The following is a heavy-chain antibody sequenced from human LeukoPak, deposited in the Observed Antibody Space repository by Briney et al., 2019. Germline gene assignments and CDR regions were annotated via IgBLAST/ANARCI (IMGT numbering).Heavy chain of an antibody. CDR1: GGSIGSSGYY. Sequence: PETLSLTCTVSGGSIGSSGYYWGWIRQPPGKGLEWIGYIYYSGSTNYNPSLKSRVPISVATSKTQFTLKLRAVTAADTPGYYGARTPLVNVFDYWDQGALVTVSS. CDR3: ARTPLVNVFDY. CDR2: IYYSGST. J-gene: IGHJ4*02. V-gene: IGHV4-61*05. D-gene: IGHD4-23*01.